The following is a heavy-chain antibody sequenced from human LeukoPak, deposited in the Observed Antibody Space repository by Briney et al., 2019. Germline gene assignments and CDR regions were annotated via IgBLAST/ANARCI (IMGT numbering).Heavy chain of an antibody. Sequence: PGGSLRLSCAASGFTFTNSAMNWVRQAPGKGLEWVSAICGRGDNTLYADSVKGRFTISRDNSKNTLYLQMNSLRAEDTAVYYCARDSGAAADSDAFDIWGQGTMVTVSS. J-gene: IGHJ3*02. CDR2: ICGRGDNT. CDR1: GFTFTNSA. D-gene: IGHD6-13*01. CDR3: ARDSGAAADSDAFDI. V-gene: IGHV3-23*01.